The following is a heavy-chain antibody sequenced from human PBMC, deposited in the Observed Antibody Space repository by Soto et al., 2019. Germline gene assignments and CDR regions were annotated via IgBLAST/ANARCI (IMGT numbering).Heavy chain of an antibody. J-gene: IGHJ4*02. D-gene: IGHD6-13*01. CDR2: INAGNGNT. CDR1: GYTFTSYA. Sequence: ASVKVSCKASGYTFTSYAMHWVHQAPGQRLEWMGWINAGNGNTKYSQKFQGRVTITRDTSASTAYMEMSSLRSEDTAVYYCAGGSLRAKYSSSWYFDYWGPGTLVTVSS. V-gene: IGHV1-3*01. CDR3: AGGSLRAKYSSSWYFDY.